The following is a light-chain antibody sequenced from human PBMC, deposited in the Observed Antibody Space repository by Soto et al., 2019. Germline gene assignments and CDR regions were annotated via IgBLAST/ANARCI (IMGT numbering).Light chain of an antibody. J-gene: IGLJ2*01. Sequence: QAVVTQPPSVSGAPGQWVTISCTGSSSNLGAGYDVHWYQHLPGTAPKLLIYGNHNRPSGVPDRFSGSKSGTLASLAITGLQAEDEADYYCQSYDSSLSGVLFGGGTKLTVL. CDR3: QSYDSSLSGVL. CDR2: GNH. V-gene: IGLV1-40*01. CDR1: SSNLGAGYD.